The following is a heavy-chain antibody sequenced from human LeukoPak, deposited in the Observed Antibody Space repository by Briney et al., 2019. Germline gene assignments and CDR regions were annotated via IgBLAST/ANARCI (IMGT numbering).Heavy chain of an antibody. D-gene: IGHD2-2*01. V-gene: IGHV1-69*13. CDR2: IIPIFGTA. CDR1: GGTFSSYA. Sequence: SVKVSCKASGGTFSSYAISWVRQAPGQGLEWMGGIIPIFGTANYAQKFQGRVTITADESTSTAYMELRSLRSDDTAVYYCARDRSAILYYLDYWGQGTLVTVSS. J-gene: IGHJ4*02. CDR3: ARDRSAILYYLDY.